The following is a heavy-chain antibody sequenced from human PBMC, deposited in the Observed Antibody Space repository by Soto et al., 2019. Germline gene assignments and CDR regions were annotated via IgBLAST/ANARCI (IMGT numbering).Heavy chain of an antibody. CDR2: IYSGGST. CDR3: ARYSADGDYIDY. D-gene: IGHD2-8*01. V-gene: IGHV3-66*01. J-gene: IGHJ4*02. CDR1: GFTVSSNY. Sequence: GGSLRLSCAASGFTVSSNYMSWVRQAPGKGLEWVSVIYSGGSTYYADSVKGRFTISRDNSKNTLYLQMNSLRAEDTAMYYCARYSADGDYIDYWGQGILVTVSS.